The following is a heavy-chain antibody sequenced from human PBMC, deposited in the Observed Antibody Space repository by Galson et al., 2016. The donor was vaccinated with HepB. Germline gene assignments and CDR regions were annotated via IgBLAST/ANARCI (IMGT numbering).Heavy chain of an antibody. J-gene: IGHJ4*02. D-gene: IGHD6-25*01. V-gene: IGHV1-18*01. CDR1: GYSFNGYG. Sequence: SVKVSCTASGYSFNGYGISWVRQAPGQGPEWMGWISAYNGDTQFAEKFQGRVTMTTDTSTSTAYMELRRLRADDAAVHYCARYRAATAYSDFRGQGTLVTVSS. CDR2: ISAYNGDT. CDR3: ARYRAATAYSDF.